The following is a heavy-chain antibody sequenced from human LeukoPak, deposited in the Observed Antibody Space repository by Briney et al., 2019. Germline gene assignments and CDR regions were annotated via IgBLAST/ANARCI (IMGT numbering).Heavy chain of an antibody. Sequence: GRSLRLSCAASGFTFSSYGMHWVRQAPGKGLEWVAVISYDGSNKYYADSVKGRFTISRDNSKNTLYLQMNSLRAEDTAVYYCAKASGYSYGYDYWGQGTLVTVSS. CDR1: GFTFSSYG. D-gene: IGHD5-18*01. J-gene: IGHJ4*02. V-gene: IGHV3-30*18. CDR3: AKASGYSYGYDY. CDR2: ISYDGSNK.